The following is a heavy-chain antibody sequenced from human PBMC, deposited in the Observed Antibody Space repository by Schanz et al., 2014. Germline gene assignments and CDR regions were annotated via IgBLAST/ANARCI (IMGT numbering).Heavy chain of an antibody. CDR2: ISGSGGNT. Sequence: PGGSLRLSCAASGFTFSSYAMSWVRQAPGKGLEWVSIISGSGGNTYYADAVRGRFTISRDNSKNTLYLQMNSLRAEDTAVYYCAKGRFGELSAFDIWGQGTMVTVSS. D-gene: IGHD3-10*01. J-gene: IGHJ3*02. V-gene: IGHV3-23*01. CDR1: GFTFSSYA. CDR3: AKGRFGELSAFDI.